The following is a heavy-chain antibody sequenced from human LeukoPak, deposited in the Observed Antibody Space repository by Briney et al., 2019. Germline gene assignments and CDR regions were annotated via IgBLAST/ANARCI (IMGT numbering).Heavy chain of an antibody. D-gene: IGHD1-14*01. CDR2: IRVDNGDT. J-gene: IGHJ6*03. V-gene: IGHV1-18*01. Sequence: ASVKVSCKASGYTFTRYGISWVRQAPGQGLEWMGWIRVDNGDTDNAQKFRGRVTITTDTSSTTIYMELRSPRSDDTAVYYCAGVNLYYNYMDVWGKGTTVTVSS. CDR1: GYTFTRYG. CDR3: AGVNLYYNYMDV.